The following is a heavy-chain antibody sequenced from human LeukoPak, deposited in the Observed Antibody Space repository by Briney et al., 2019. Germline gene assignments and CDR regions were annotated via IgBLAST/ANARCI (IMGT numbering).Heavy chain of an antibody. D-gene: IGHD2/OR15-2a*01. J-gene: IGHJ4*02. Sequence: PSETLSLTCTVSGGSIRSSYYYWGWIRQSPGKGLEWIGSIYDSGSTYYNPSLKSRVTISVDTSKNQFSLKLNSVTAADTAVYYCARGDAIIGPYGPEYYFDYWGQGTLVTVSS. CDR1: GGSIRSSYYY. CDR3: ARGDAIIGPYGPEYYFDY. CDR2: IYDSGST. V-gene: IGHV4-39*01.